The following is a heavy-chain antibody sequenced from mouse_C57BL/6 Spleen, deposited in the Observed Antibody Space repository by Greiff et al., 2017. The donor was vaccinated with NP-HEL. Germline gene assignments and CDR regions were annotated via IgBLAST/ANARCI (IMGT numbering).Heavy chain of an antibody. V-gene: IGHV5-9-1*02. CDR1: GFTFSSYA. CDR2: ISSGGDYI. Sequence: VQLKESGEGLVKPGGSLKLSCAASGFTFSSYAMSWVRQTPEKRLEWVAYISSGGDYIYYADTVKGRFTISRDNARNTLYLQMSSLKSEDTAMYYCTRESYDYDVAYWGQGTLVTVSA. CDR3: TRESYDYDVAY. D-gene: IGHD2-4*01. J-gene: IGHJ3*01.